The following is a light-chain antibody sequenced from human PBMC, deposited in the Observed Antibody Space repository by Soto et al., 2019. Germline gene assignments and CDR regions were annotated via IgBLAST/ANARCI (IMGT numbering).Light chain of an antibody. V-gene: IGKV3-15*01. CDR1: QSINSN. CDR2: GAS. J-gene: IGKJ1*01. Sequence: EIVMTQSPATLSVSPGERATLSCRASQSINSNLAWYQQKPGQAPGLLIYGASTRATGVPARFSGSGSGTEFTLTISSLQSEDFALYYCQQYSNWWSFGQGTKVDIK. CDR3: QQYSNWWS.